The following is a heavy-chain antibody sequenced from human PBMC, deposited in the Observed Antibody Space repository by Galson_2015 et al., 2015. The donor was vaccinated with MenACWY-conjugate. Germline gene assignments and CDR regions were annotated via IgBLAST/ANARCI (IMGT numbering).Heavy chain of an antibody. V-gene: IGHV3-33*01. CDR2: IWFDGSKN. CDR3: ARGYYRSGSYIDY. CDR1: GFTFSRYG. Sequence: SLRLSCAASGFTFSRYGMHWVRQAPGKGLEWVAVIWFDGSKNFYADSMKGRFTISRDNSKSALYLQMDSLRAEDTAVYYCARGYYRSGSYIDYWGQGTLVTVSS. D-gene: IGHD3-10*01. J-gene: IGHJ4*02.